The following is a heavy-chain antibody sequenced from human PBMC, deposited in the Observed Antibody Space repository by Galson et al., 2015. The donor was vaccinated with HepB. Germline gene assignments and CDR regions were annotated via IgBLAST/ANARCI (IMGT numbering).Heavy chain of an antibody. J-gene: IGHJ5*02. CDR1: GGSFSGYY. Sequence: LSLTCAVYGGSFSGYYWSWIRQPPGTGLEWIGEINHSGSTNYNPSLKSRVTISVDTSKNQFSLKLSSVTAADTAVYYCARGGRASDIVVVVAASSRGHWFDPWGQGTLVTVSS. V-gene: IGHV4-34*01. D-gene: IGHD2-15*01. CDR2: INHSGST. CDR3: ARGGRASDIVVVVAASSRGHWFDP.